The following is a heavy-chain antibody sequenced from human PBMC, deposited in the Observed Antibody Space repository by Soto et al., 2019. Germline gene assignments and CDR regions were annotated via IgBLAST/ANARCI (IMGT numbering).Heavy chain of an antibody. CDR2: ISYDGSNK. CDR1: GFTFSSYA. CDR3: AREVVALFDY. J-gene: IGHJ4*02. D-gene: IGHD3-22*01. Sequence: QVQLVESGGGVVQPGRSLRLSCAASGFTFSSYAMLWVRQAPGKGLEWVAVISYDGSNKYYADSVKGRFTISRDNSKNTLYLQMNSLRAEDTAVYYCAREVVALFDYWGQGTLVTVSS. V-gene: IGHV3-30-3*01.